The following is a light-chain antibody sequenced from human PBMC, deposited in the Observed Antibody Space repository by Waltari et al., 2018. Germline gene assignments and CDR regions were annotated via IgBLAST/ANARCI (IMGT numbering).Light chain of an antibody. CDR3: QQYNSYSLWT. Sequence: DIQMTQSPSTLSASIGDRVTITCRASQSVNSWLAWYQQKPGKAPKLLIYKAGNLDSGVPSRFSGGGSGTEFTLTISSLQPDDFATYYCQQYNSYSLWTFGQGTKVEIK. CDR2: KAG. CDR1: QSVNSW. J-gene: IGKJ1*01. V-gene: IGKV1-5*03.